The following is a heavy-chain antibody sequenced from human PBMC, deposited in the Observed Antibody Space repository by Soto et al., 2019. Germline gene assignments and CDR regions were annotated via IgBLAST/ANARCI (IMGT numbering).Heavy chain of an antibody. Sequence: SVKVSCKASGDTFTSYAISWVRQAPGQGLEWMGGMIPIFGNTNYAQKFQGRVTITTNKSMSTAYMELSSLRSEDTAVYYCARLPSIYDSSVIFDYWGQGTLVTVSS. CDR1: GDTFTSYA. CDR2: MIPIFGNT. D-gene: IGHD3-22*01. CDR3: ARLPSIYDSSVIFDY. V-gene: IGHV1-69*05. J-gene: IGHJ4*02.